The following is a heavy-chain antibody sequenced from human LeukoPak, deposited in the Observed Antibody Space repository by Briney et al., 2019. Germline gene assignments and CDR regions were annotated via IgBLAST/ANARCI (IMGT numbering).Heavy chain of an antibody. J-gene: IGHJ4*02. D-gene: IGHD1-26*01. Sequence: GGSLRLSCAASGFTFSSYAMTWVRQAPGKGLEWVSGVSGSAGGTYYADSVKGRFTISRDNSKNTLYLQMNSLRAEDTAVYYCAKSSGSYPYYFGYRGQGTLVTVSS. CDR2: VSGSAGGT. V-gene: IGHV3-23*01. CDR1: GFTFSSYA. CDR3: AKSSGSYPYYFGY.